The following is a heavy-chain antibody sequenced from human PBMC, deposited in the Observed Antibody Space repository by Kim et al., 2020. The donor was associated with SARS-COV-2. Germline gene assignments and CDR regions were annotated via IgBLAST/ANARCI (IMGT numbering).Heavy chain of an antibody. V-gene: IGHV4-39*07. CDR2: INYSGTA. J-gene: IGHJ5*01. D-gene: IGHD7-27*01. CDR3: ARLLLGSTNNLFES. Sequence: SETLSLTCSVSGGSISGSSYFGVWVRQPPGKGLEWIGSINYSGTAYYKPYLKSRAALSMATSKRQFSLRLNSVTAADTAVYYCARLLLGSTNNLFESWGQGILVTVSS. CDR1: GGSISGSSYF.